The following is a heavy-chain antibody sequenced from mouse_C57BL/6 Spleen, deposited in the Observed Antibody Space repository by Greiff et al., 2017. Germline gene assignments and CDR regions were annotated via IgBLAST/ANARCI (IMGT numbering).Heavy chain of an antibody. D-gene: IGHD1-1*01. CDR1: GYTFTGYW. CDR2: ILPGSGST. Sequence: QVQLQQSGAELMKPGASVKLSCKATGYTFTGYWLEWVKQRPGHGLEWIGEILPGSGSTNYNEKFKGKATFTADTSSNTAYMQLSSLTTEDSAIYYCARPYYYGSSYNWYFDVWGTGTTVTVSS. V-gene: IGHV1-9*01. CDR3: ARPYYYGSSYNWYFDV. J-gene: IGHJ1*03.